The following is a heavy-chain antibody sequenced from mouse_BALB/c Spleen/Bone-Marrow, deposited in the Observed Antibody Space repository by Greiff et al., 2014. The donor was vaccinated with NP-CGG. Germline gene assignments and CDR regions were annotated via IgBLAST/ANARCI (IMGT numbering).Heavy chain of an antibody. J-gene: IGHJ3*01. CDR1: GYTFTDYT. CDR3: ARGRFAY. CDR2: INPNIGGT. Sequence: EVQLQQSGPELVKPGASVKISRKTSGYTFTDYTIHWVKQSPGKSLEWIGNINPNIGGTTYNQKFKGKATLTLDKSSRTAYMELRSLTSEDSAVYYCARGRFAYWGQGTLVTVSA. V-gene: IGHV1-22*01.